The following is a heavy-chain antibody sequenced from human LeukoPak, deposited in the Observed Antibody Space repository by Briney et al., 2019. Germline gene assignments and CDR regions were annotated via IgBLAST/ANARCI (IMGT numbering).Heavy chain of an antibody. CDR3: AKSYDFWSGYYTAY. J-gene: IGHJ4*02. CDR1: GFTFSSYA. V-gene: IGHV3-23*01. Sequence: GGSLRLSCAASGFTFSSYAMSWVRQAPGKGLEWVSAISGSGGSTYYADSVKGRFTISRDNSKNTLYLQMNSLRAEDTAVYYCAKSYDFWSGYYTAYWGQATLVTVSS. D-gene: IGHD3-3*01. CDR2: ISGSGGST.